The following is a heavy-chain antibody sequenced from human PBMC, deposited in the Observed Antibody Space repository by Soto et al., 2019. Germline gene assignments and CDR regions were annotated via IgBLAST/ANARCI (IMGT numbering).Heavy chain of an antibody. CDR1: GFTFSSYG. Sequence: QVQLVESGGGVVQPGRSLRLSCAASGFTFSSYGMHWVRQAPGKGLEWVAVISYDGSNKYYADSVKGRFTISRDNSKNTLYLQMNSLRAEDTAVYYCASTMVRGVTITDYWGQGTLVTVSS. J-gene: IGHJ4*02. V-gene: IGHV3-30*03. D-gene: IGHD3-10*01. CDR2: ISYDGSNK. CDR3: ASTMVRGVTITDY.